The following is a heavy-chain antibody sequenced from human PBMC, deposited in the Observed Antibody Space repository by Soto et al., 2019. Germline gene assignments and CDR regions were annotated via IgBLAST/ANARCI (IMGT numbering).Heavy chain of an antibody. V-gene: IGHV3-23*01. D-gene: IGHD2-8*01. Sequence: EVQLLESGGGLTQPGGSLRLSCAASGITLSNYAMSWDRQAPGKGLEWVSAISGDGDGTYYADSVQGRFTISRDNSKNTLSLQMNSLRAEDTAVYFCATLPCIVVNDLCYNVFVLWGQGTMVTVSS. CDR1: GITLSNYA. J-gene: IGHJ3*01. CDR3: ATLPCIVVNDLCYNVFVL. CDR2: ISGDGDGT.